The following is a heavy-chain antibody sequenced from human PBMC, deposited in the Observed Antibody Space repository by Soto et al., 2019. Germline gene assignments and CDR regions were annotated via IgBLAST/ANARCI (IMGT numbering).Heavy chain of an antibody. J-gene: IGHJ4*02. Sequence: ASVKVSCKASGGTFSSYIISWVRQASGQGLEWMGRIIPILGIANYAQKFQGRVTITADKSTSTAYMELSSLRSEDTAVYYCARDSAVAGGIDYWGQGTLVTVSS. CDR2: IIPILGIA. CDR1: GGTFSSYI. V-gene: IGHV1-69*04. D-gene: IGHD6-19*01. CDR3: ARDSAVAGGIDY.